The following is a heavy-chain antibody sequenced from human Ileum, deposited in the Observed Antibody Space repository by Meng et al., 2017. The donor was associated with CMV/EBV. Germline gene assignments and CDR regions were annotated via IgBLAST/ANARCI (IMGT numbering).Heavy chain of an antibody. CDR2: SYYSGST. J-gene: IGHJ4*02. Sequence: GSISSGDYYWSWIRQTPGKGLEWSGYSYYSGSTYYNPSLKSRVTMSVDTSKNQFSLKLTSVTAADTAMYYCARSEDYGSGSYLHYWGQGTLVTVSS. CDR3: ARSEDYGSGSYLHY. V-gene: IGHV4-30-4*08. D-gene: IGHD3-10*01. CDR1: GSISSGDYY.